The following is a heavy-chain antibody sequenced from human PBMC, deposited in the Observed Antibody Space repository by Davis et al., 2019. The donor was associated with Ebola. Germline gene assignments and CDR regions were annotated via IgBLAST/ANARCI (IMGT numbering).Heavy chain of an antibody. J-gene: IGHJ4*02. Sequence: MPSETLSLTCTVSGGSISSYYWSWIRQPPGKGLEWIGYIYYSGSTYYNPSLKSRVTISVDTSKNQFSLKLSSVTAADTAVYYCARLPGAGGFDYWGQGTLVTVSS. CDR1: GGSISSYY. D-gene: IGHD3-10*01. CDR2: IYYSGST. V-gene: IGHV4-59*04. CDR3: ARLPGAGGFDY.